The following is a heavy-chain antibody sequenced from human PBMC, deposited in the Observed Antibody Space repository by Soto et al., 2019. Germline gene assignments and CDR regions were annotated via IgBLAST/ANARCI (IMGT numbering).Heavy chain of an antibody. V-gene: IGHV4-39*01. Sequence: PSETLSLTCTVSGGPISSISSYWGWIRQPPGKGLEWIGNVYYSGSTYSNPSLKSRLTISADTSKNLFFLKLTSMIAADTAVYFCVIQTEYYYASGRAAPLYGMDVWGQGTTVTVS. CDR2: VYYSGST. CDR1: GGPISSISSY. CDR3: VIQTEYYYASGRAAPLYGMDV. J-gene: IGHJ6*02. D-gene: IGHD3-10*01.